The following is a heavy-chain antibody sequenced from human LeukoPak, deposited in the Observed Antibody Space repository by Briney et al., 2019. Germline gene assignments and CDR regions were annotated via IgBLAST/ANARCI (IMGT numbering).Heavy chain of an antibody. Sequence: SETLSLTCTVSGGSINSYYWSWIRQPPGKGLEWIGYIYYSGSTNYNPSLKSRVTISVDTSKNRFTLKLSSVTAADTAVYYCARGRYGWLPFDYWGQGTLVTVSS. V-gene: IGHV4-59*01. CDR1: GGSINSYY. CDR2: IYYSGST. D-gene: IGHD3-16*01. CDR3: ARGRYGWLPFDY. J-gene: IGHJ4*02.